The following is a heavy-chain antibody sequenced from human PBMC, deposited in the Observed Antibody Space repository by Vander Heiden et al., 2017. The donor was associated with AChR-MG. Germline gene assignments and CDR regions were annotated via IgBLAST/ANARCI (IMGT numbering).Heavy chain of an antibody. CDR3: ARQDSTGYNYVASYFDN. D-gene: IGHD3-22*01. V-gene: IGHV5-51*01. Sequence: EVQLVQSGAEVREPGESLEISCKGSGYSFTSFWVAWVRQMPGKGLEWMGIIYPGDSDIRYSPSFEGQVTISVDKSISTAYLQWSSLKASDTAMYFCARQDSTGYNYVASYFDNWGQGTLVTVSS. CDR1: GYSFTSFW. CDR2: IYPGDSDI. J-gene: IGHJ4*02.